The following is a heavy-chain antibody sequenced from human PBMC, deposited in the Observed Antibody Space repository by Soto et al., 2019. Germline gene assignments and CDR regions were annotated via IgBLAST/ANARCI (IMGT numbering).Heavy chain of an antibody. CDR2: ISAYNGNT. CDR3: AREGVCSGGSCYSGGFLWFDP. Sequence: ASVKVSCKASGYTFTSYVISWVLQAPGQGLEWMGWISAYNGNTNYAQKLQGRVTMTTDTSTSTAYMELRSLRSDDTAVSYCAREGVCSGGSCYSGGFLWFDPWGQGTLVTVSS. D-gene: IGHD2-15*01. J-gene: IGHJ5*02. CDR1: GYTFTSYV. V-gene: IGHV1-18*01.